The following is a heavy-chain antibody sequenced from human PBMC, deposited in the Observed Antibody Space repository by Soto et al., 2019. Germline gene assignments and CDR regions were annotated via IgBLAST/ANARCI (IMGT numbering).Heavy chain of an antibody. CDR2: IYYSGST. CDR1: GCSISSYY. CDR3: ARDSYSAIAAAGYYYYYGMDV. J-gene: IGHJ6*02. D-gene: IGHD6-13*01. Sequence: SETLSLTCTFSGCSISSYYWSWIRQPPGKGLEWIGYIYYSGSTNYNPSLKSRVTISVDTSKNQFSLKLSSVTAADTAVYYCARDSYSAIAAAGYYYYYGMDVWGQGTTVTVSS. V-gene: IGHV4-59*01.